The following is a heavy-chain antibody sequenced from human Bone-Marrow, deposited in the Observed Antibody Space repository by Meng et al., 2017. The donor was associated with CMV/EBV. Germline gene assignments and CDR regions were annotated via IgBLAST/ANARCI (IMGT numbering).Heavy chain of an antibody. D-gene: IGHD2-15*01. CDR1: GFTFDDYA. CDR2: ISWNGASR. V-gene: IGHV3-9*01. J-gene: IGHJ4*02. CDR3: VKSYSRFCSGGSCYSGFDF. Sequence: SLKISCVASGFTFDDYAMHWVRQAPGKGLEWVSGISWNGASRGYADSVKGRFTISRDNAKNSLYLQMNSLRVEDTALYYCVKSYSRFCSGGSCYSGFDFWGRGTLVTVSS.